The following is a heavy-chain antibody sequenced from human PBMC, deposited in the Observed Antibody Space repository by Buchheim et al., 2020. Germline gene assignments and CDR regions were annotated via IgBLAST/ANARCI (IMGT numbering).Heavy chain of an antibody. CDR2: ISPIFGTP. Sequence: QLQLVQSGAEVKKPGSSVKVSCKVSGGTYSGNDVSWVRQAPGQGLEWMGRISPIFGTPNYAQRFQGRVSFTADPSTTPAYLELTSLISDDTAIYYCALEERAHTFGEGTNWFDPWGQGTL. CDR3: ALEERAHTFGEGTNWFDP. V-gene: IGHV1-69*01. CDR1: GGTYSGND. D-gene: IGHD2-21*01. J-gene: IGHJ5*02.